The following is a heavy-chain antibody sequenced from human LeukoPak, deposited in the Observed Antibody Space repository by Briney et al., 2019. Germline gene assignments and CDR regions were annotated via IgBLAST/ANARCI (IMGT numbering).Heavy chain of an antibody. CDR1: GFTFSSYG. V-gene: IGHV3-30*03. Sequence: GGSLRLSCAASGFTFSSYGMHWVRQAPGKGLEWVAVISYDGSNKYYADSVKGRFTISRDNAKNSLYLQMNSLRADDTAVYYCARFAAGGSYYYMDVWGKGTTVTVSS. CDR3: ARFAAGGSYYYMDV. CDR2: ISYDGSNK. J-gene: IGHJ6*03. D-gene: IGHD6-25*01.